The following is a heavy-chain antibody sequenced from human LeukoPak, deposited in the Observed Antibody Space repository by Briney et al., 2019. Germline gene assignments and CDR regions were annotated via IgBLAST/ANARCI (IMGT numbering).Heavy chain of an antibody. CDR3: ARATTSRGAALYY. CDR1: GYTFTGYY. Sequence: ASVKVSCKASGYTFTGYYMHWVRQAPGQGLEWMGRINPNSGGTNYAQKFQGRVTMTRDTSISTAYMELSRLRSDDTAVYYYARATTSRGAALYYWGQGTLVTVSS. J-gene: IGHJ4*02. CDR2: INPNSGGT. V-gene: IGHV1-2*06. D-gene: IGHD6-6*01.